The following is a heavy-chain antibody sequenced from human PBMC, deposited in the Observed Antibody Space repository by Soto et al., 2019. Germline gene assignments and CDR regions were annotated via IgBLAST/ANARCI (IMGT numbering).Heavy chain of an antibody. J-gene: IGHJ6*02. CDR1: GFTFSGSA. Sequence: GGSLRLSCAAPGFTFSGSAMHWVRQASGKGLEWVGRIRSKANSYATAYAASVKGRFTISRDDSKNTAYLQMNSLKTEDTAVYYCTRYCSGGSCYSRYYYGMDVWGQGTTVTV. D-gene: IGHD2-15*01. CDR2: IRSKANSYAT. V-gene: IGHV3-73*01. CDR3: TRYCSGGSCYSRYYYGMDV.